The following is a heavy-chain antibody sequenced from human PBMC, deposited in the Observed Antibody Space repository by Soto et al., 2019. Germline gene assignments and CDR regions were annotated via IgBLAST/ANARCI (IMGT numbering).Heavy chain of an antibody. CDR3: AKSRGDSWTTYFFDY. J-gene: IGHJ4*02. D-gene: IGHD4-4*01. Sequence: EVQLLESGGGSVQPGGSLILSCAASGFTFSSYSLSWLRQAPGKGLEWVSGISGGGQTTHYRDSVKGRFTISRDNFRNTLYLQVNSLRAEDTAVYFCAKSRGDSWTTYFFDYWGQGALVTVSS. V-gene: IGHV3-23*01. CDR1: GFTFSSYS. CDR2: ISGGGQTT.